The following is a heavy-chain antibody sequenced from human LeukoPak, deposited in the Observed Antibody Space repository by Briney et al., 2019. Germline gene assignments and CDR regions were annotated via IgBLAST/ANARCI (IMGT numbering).Heavy chain of an antibody. D-gene: IGHD5-24*01. J-gene: IGHJ2*01. Sequence: GASVKVSCKASGGTFSSYAISWVRQAPGQGLEWMGRIIPILGIANYAQKFQGRVTITADKSTSTAYMELSSLRSEDTAVYYCARARGRDGYDWYFDLWGRGTLVTVSS. CDR1: GGTFSSYA. CDR3: ARARGRDGYDWYFDL. V-gene: IGHV1-69*04. CDR2: IIPILGIA.